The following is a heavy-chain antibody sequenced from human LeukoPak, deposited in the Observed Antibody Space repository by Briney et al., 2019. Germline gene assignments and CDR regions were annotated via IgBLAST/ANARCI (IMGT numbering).Heavy chain of an antibody. CDR2: IYYSGST. D-gene: IGHD6-13*01. CDR1: GGSISSSSYY. V-gene: IGHV4-39*01. Sequence: SETLSLTCTVSGGSISSSSYYWGWIRQPPGKGLEWIGSIYYSGSTYYNPSLKSRVTISVDTSKNQFSLKRSSVTAADTAVYYCARHSGPYGSSWFDYWGQGALVTVSS. J-gene: IGHJ4*02. CDR3: ARHSGPYGSSWFDY.